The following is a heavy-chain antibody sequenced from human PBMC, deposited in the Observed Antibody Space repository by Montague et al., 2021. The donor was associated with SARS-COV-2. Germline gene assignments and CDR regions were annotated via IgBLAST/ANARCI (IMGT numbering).Heavy chain of an antibody. CDR3: ARYGDYGSWFEP. J-gene: IGHJ5*02. D-gene: IGHD4-17*01. V-gene: IGHV2-5*02. Sequence: PALVKPTQTLTLTCTFSGFSLNTSAESVGWVRQPPGKTLEWLALIYWDDDKRYSPSLKSRSTISKYTTKNEVVLTVANVYPVDTATYYCARYGDYGSWFEPWGQGTLVTVSS. CDR1: GFSLNTSAES. CDR2: IYWDDDK.